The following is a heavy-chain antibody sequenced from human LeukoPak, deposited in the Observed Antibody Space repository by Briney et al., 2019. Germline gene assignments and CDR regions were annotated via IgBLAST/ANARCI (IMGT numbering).Heavy chain of an antibody. D-gene: IGHD2-21*01. CDR3: ARRLMSHYGMDV. J-gene: IGHJ6*02. Sequence: GGSLRLSCAASGFTFSNSAMSWIRQAPGKGLEWVSCISSSSSSTNYADSVKGRFTIFRDNAKNSLYLQMNSLRAEDTAVYYCARRLMSHYGMDVWGQGTTVTVSS. CDR1: GFTFSNSA. V-gene: IGHV3-11*03. CDR2: ISSSSSST.